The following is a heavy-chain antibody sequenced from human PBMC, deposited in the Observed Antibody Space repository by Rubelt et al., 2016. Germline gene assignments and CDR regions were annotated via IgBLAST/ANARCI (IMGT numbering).Heavy chain of an antibody. CDR2: INPNSGGT. J-gene: IGHJ4*02. V-gene: IGHV1-2*02. CDR1: GYTFTGYY. CDR3: ARFAIGGHSSGYLFGY. Sequence: QVQLVQSGAEVKKPGASVKVSCKASGYTFTGYYMHWVRQAPGQGLEWMGWINPNSGGTNYAQKFQGRVTMTRDTSISTAYMERSRLRSDDTAVYYCARFAIGGHSSGYLFGYWGQGTLVTVSS. D-gene: IGHD3-22*01.